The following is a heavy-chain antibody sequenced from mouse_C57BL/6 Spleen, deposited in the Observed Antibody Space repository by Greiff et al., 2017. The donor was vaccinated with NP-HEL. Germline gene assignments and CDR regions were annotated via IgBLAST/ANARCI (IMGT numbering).Heavy chain of an antibody. V-gene: IGHV1-15*01. CDR2: IDPETGGT. CDR1: GYTFTDYE. Sequence: VQLQQSGAELVRPGASVTLSCKASGYTFTDYEMHWVKQTPVHGLEWIGAIDPETGGTAYNQKFKGKATLTADKSSSTAYMELRSLTSEDSAVYYCTSPITTVVAGCFDVWGTGTTVTVSS. CDR3: TSPITTVVAGCFDV. J-gene: IGHJ1*03. D-gene: IGHD1-1*01.